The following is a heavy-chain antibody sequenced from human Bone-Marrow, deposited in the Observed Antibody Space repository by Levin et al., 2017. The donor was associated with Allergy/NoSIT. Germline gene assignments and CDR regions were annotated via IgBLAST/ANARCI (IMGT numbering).Heavy chain of an antibody. J-gene: IGHJ6*02. D-gene: IGHD3-16*01. CDR1: GASISSGHYH. CDR2: IYYSGLT. Sequence: SQTLSLTCTVSGASISSGHYHWGWIRQSPGRGLEWIGNIYYSGLTYYDTSLKSRVTVSVDTSKNQFSLKVTSVTAADTAVYYCVRLAFGQEGGDYGDYYGMDVWGQGTTVTVSS. V-gene: IGHV4-39*01. CDR3: VRLAFGQEGGDYGDYYGMDV.